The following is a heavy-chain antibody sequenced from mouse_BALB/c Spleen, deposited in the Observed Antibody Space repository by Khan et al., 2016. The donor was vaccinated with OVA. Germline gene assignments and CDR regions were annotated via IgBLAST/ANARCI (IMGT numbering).Heavy chain of an antibody. Sequence: EVQLQESGPNLVKPSQTLSLTCSVTGDSITSGFWNWIRKFPGNKFEYMGYVTYSGNTYYNPSLKSRISFTRDTSKSQYYLQLNSVPTEDTATYFCARSYGSWTMDYWGQGTSVTVSS. CDR2: VTYSGNT. CDR1: GDSITSGF. CDR3: ARSYGSWTMDY. D-gene: IGHD1-1*01. V-gene: IGHV3-8*02. J-gene: IGHJ4*01.